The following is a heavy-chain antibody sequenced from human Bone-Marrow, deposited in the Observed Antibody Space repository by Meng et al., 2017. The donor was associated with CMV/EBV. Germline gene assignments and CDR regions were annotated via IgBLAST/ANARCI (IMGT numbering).Heavy chain of an antibody. CDR1: WYTISNYG. CDR3: ARDVEYTNSSPGF. D-gene: IGHD2/OR15-2a*01. CDR2: IRGKNGKT. J-gene: IGHJ4*02. V-gene: IGHV1-18*04. Sequence: KAVWYTISNYGSRGGRQDPGKGLEGMGGIRGKNGKTKSIRKVQGRLTRTTDTSTRTSYMELRSLRSGDTAVYYCARDVEYTNSSPGFWGQGTLVTVSS.